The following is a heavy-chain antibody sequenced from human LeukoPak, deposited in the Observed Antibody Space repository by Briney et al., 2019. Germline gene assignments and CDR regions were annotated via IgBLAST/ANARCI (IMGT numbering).Heavy chain of an antibody. D-gene: IGHD1-26*01. CDR2: ISGSGGST. V-gene: IGHV3-23*01. CDR3: AKDRPPRGVGATTDY. J-gene: IGHJ4*02. Sequence: GGSLRLSCAASGFTFSSYWMHWVRQAPGKGLEWVSAISGSGGSTYYADSVKGRFTISRDNSKNTLYLQMNSLRAEDTAVYYCAKDRPPRGVGATTDYWGQGTLVTVSS. CDR1: GFTFSSYW.